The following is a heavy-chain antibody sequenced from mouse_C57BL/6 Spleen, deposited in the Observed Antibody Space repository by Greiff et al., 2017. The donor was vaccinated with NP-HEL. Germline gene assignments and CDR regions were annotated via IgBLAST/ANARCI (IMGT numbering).Heavy chain of an antibody. V-gene: IGHV1-15*01. J-gene: IGHJ2*01. D-gene: IGHD1-1*01. CDR2: IDPETGGT. CDR1: GYTFTDYE. CDR3: TREIITTVVAPNDY. Sequence: QVQLQQSGAELVRPGASVTLSCKASGYTFTDYEMHWVKQTPVHGLEWIGAIDPETGGTAYNQKFKGKAILTADKSSSTAYMELRSLTSEDSAVYYCTREIITTVVAPNDYWGQGTTLTVSS.